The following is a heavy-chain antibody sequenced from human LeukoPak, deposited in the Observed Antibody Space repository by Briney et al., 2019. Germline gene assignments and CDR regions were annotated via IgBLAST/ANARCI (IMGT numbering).Heavy chain of an antibody. D-gene: IGHD5-12*01. Sequence: GGSLRLSCTASGFTFSSRWMSWVHQVPGKGLEWVANIKEDGSADYYVDSVKGRFTISKDNAKNSLYLQMNSLRVDDTAVYYCARDAGGYDLWGQGTLVTVSS. CDR3: ARDAGGYDL. J-gene: IGHJ4*02. V-gene: IGHV3-7*01. CDR1: GFTFSSRW. CDR2: IKEDGSAD.